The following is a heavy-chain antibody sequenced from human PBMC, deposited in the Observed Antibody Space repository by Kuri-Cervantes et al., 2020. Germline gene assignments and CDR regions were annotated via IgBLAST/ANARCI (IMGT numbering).Heavy chain of an antibody. CDR1: ACIISDYW. V-gene: IGHV3-74*01. CDR3: ARVGRDSYGPLGYFDY. D-gene: IGHD5-18*01. J-gene: IGHJ4*02. CDR2: INSGGGGT. Sequence: ETLSLTCAASACIISDYWMHWVRQTPGKGLVWVSRINSGGGGTDYADSVKGRFTISRDNSKNTLYLQMNSLRAEDTAVYYCARVGRDSYGPLGYFDYWGQGTLVTVSS.